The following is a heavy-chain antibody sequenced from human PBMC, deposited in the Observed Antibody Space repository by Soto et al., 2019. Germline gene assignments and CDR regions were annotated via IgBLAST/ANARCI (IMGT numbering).Heavy chain of an antibody. J-gene: IGHJ6*02. V-gene: IGHV4-34*01. CDR2: INHSGSS. CDR1: DRPLRGYY. CDR3: ARVGYSSSNHGMDV. D-gene: IGHD6-13*01. Sequence: DTVPLTCVFNDRPLRGYYRGGIRHPPGKGLEWIGEINHSGSSNYNPSLKSRVTISVDTSKNQFSLKLSSVTAADTAVYYCARVGYSSSNHGMDVWGQGTTVTVSS.